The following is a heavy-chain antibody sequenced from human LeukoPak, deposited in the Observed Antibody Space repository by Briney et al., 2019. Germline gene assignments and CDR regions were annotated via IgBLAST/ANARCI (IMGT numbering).Heavy chain of an antibody. V-gene: IGHV1-2*02. CDR2: INPNSGGT. D-gene: IGHD6-6*01. J-gene: IGHJ5*02. CDR3: ARGRGFIAARQVWFDP. CDR1: GYTFTGYY. Sequence: GASVRVSCKASGYTFTGYYMHWVRQAPGQGLEWMGWINPNSGGTNYAQKFQGRVTMTRDTSISTAYMELSRLRSDDTAVYYCARGRGFIAARQVWFDPWGQGTLVTVSS.